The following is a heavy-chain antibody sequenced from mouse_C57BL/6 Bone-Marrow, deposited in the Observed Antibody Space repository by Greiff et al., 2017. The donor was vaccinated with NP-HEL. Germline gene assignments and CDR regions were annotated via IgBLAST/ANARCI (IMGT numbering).Heavy chain of an antibody. CDR3: ARRGIYYYGSSSFDY. D-gene: IGHD1-1*01. Sequence: QVHVKQPGAELVKPGASVKLSCKASGYTFTSYWMHWVKQRPGQGLEWIGMIHPNSGSTNYNEKFKSKATLTVDKSSSTAYMQLSSLTSEDSAVYYCARRGIYYYGSSSFDYWGQGTTLTVSS. CDR2: IHPNSGST. V-gene: IGHV1-64*01. J-gene: IGHJ2*01. CDR1: GYTFTSYW.